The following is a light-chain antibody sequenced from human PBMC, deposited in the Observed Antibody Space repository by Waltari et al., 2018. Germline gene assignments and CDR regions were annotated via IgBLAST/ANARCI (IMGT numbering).Light chain of an antibody. CDR1: QSVSSN. Sequence: EIVMTQSPATLSVSPGERATLPCRASQSVSSNLAWYQQKPGQAPRLLIYGASTRATGIPARFSGSGSGTEFTLTISSLQSEDFAVYYCQQYNNWPPMYTFGQWTKLEIK. CDR3: QQYNNWPPMYT. J-gene: IGKJ2*01. V-gene: IGKV3-15*01. CDR2: GAS.